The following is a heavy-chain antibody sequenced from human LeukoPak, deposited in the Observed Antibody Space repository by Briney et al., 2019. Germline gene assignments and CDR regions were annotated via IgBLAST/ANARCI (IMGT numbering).Heavy chain of an antibody. V-gene: IGHV3-48*03. D-gene: IGHD6-13*01. CDR3: ARDRYRESSSWFLDY. CDR2: ISSSGSTI. Sequence: GGSLRLSCAASGFTFSSYEMNWVRQPPGKGLECVSYISSSGSTIYYADSVKGRFTISRDNSKNTLYLQMDSLRAEDTAIYYCARDRYRESSSWFLDYWGQGTLVTVSS. J-gene: IGHJ4*02. CDR1: GFTFSSYE.